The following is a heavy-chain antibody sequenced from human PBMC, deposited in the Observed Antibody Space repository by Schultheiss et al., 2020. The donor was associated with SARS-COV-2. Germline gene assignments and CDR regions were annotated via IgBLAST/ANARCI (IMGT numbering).Heavy chain of an antibody. J-gene: IGHJ4*02. CDR1: GFTFSSYW. Sequence: LSLTCAASGFTFSSYWMHWVRQAPGKGPVWVSRINADGSSTTYADSVKGRFTISRDNAMNTLHLQMNSLRAEDTAVYYCARSKHYYDNWGTEICFDYRGQGKVVTV. CDR3: ARSKHYYDNWGTEICFDY. D-gene: IGHD3-22*01. CDR2: INADGSST. V-gene: IGHV3-74*01.